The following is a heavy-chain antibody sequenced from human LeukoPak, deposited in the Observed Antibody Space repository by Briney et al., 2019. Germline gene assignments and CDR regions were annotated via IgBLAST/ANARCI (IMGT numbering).Heavy chain of an antibody. CDR3: ARIFRGYSGGGWYKSWFDP. D-gene: IGHD2-15*01. CDR1: GGSISNKY. V-gene: IGHV4-59*12. Sequence: SETLSLTCTVSGGSISNKYWSWIRQPPGKGLEWIGYIYYSGSTNYNPSLKSRVTILVDTSKNQFSLKLTSVTAADMAVYFCARIFRGYSGGGWYKSWFDPWGQGTLVTVSS. J-gene: IGHJ5*02. CDR2: IYYSGST.